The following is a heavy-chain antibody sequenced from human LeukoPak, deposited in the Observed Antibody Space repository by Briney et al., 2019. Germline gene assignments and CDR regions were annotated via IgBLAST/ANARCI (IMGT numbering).Heavy chain of an antibody. V-gene: IGHV3-30*03. J-gene: IGHJ4*02. D-gene: IGHD2/OR15-2a*01. CDR2: ILYDGSMQ. Sequence: GRSLRLSCAASGFTFSSYSMHWVRQAPGKGLEWLAVILYDGSMQYYAESMKGRLTISRDNSRNTVYMQMSSLRTEDTAVYYCARTLPRAGTVYAYWGQGTLVTVSS. CDR3: ARTLPRAGTVYAY. CDR1: GFTFSSYS.